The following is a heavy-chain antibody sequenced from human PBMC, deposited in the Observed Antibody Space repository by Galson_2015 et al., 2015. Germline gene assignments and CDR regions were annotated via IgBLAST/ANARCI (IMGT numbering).Heavy chain of an antibody. V-gene: IGHV1-8*01. CDR2: MNPNSGNT. CDR1: GYTFTSYD. J-gene: IGHJ5*02. CDR3: ARDNWNYLNWFDP. Sequence: SVKVSCKASGYTFTSYDINWVRQAPGQGLEWMGWMNPNSGNTGYAQKFQGRVTMTRNTSISTAYMELSSLRSEDTAVYYCARDNWNYLNWFDPWGQGTLVTVSS. D-gene: IGHD1-7*01.